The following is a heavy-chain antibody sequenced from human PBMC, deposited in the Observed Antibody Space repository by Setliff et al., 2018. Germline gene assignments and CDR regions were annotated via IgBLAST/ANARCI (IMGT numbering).Heavy chain of an antibody. CDR2: IIPIFGTA. J-gene: IGHJ6*02. D-gene: IGHD3-16*01. CDR3: AMPRGTLPERSSKYYYYGMDV. Sequence: ASVKVSCKASGGTFSSYAISWVRQAPGQGLEWMGGIIPIFGTANYAQKFQGRVTITTDESTSTAYMELSSLRSEDTAVYYCAMPRGTLPERSSKYYYYGMDVWGQGTTVTVSS. CDR1: GGTFSSYA. V-gene: IGHV1-69*05.